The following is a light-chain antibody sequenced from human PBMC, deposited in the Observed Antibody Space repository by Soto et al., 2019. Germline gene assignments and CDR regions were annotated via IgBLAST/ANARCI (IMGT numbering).Light chain of an antibody. Sequence: QSVLTQPPSASGAPGQRVTISCSGSDSNVGSTAVNWYQQVPGTAPKLLIFINNQRPSGVPDRFSGSKSGTSASLAISGLQAEDEADYYCSAWDDSLHVWLFGVGTQLTVL. CDR3: SAWDDSLHVWL. J-gene: IGLJ3*02. V-gene: IGLV1-44*01. CDR1: DSNVGSTA. CDR2: INN.